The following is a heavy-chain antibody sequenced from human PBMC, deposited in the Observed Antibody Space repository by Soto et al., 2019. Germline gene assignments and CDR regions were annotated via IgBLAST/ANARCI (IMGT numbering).Heavy chain of an antibody. J-gene: IGHJ6*02. CDR3: AREGVGVLPWFGELAPGMDV. CDR1: GFTFSSYS. CDR2: ISSSSSTI. V-gene: IGHV3-48*01. Sequence: GGSLRLSCAASGFTFSSYSMNWVRQAPGKGLEWVSYISSSSSTIYYADSVKGRFTISRDNAKNSLYLQMNSLRAEDTAVYYCAREGVGVLPWFGELAPGMDVWGQGTTVTVSS. D-gene: IGHD3-10*01.